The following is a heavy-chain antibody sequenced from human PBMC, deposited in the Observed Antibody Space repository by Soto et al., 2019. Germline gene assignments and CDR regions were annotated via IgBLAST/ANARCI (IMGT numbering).Heavy chain of an antibody. CDR3: AISYYDILTGPSYYYGMDV. V-gene: IGHV1-69*13. CDR2: IIPIFGTA. Sequence: SVKVSCKASGGTFSSYAISWVRQAPGQGLEWMGGIIPIFGTANYAQKFQGRVTITADESTSTAYMELSSLRSEHTAVYYCAISYYDILTGPSYYYGMDVWGQGTTVTVSS. J-gene: IGHJ6*02. D-gene: IGHD3-9*01. CDR1: GGTFSSYA.